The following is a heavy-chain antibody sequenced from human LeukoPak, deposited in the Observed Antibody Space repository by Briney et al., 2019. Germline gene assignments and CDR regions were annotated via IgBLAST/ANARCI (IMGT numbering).Heavy chain of an antibody. CDR1: GGSFSGYY. CDR3: ARGFWLRHHYDY. Sequence: PSETLSLTCAVYGGSFSGYYWSWIRQPPGKGLEWIGEINHSGSTNYNPSLKSRVTISVDTSKNQFSLKLSSVTAADTAVYYCARGFWLRHHYDYWGQGTLVTVSS. J-gene: IGHJ4*02. CDR2: INHSGST. D-gene: IGHD5-12*01. V-gene: IGHV4-34*01.